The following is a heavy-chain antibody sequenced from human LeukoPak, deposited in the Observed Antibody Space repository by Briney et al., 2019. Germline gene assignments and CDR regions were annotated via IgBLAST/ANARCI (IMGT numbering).Heavy chain of an antibody. D-gene: IGHD3-3*01. V-gene: IGHV1-2*02. CDR3: ARINGVRELRYDY. Sequence: ASVKVSCKASGYIFTGYYMHWVRQAPGQGLEWVGWINVNTGVTKIAQKFQGRVTVTSDTSITTTYMELSRLTSDDTAVYYCARINGVRELRYDYWGQGTLVTVSS. CDR2: INVNTGVT. J-gene: IGHJ4*02. CDR1: GYIFTGYY.